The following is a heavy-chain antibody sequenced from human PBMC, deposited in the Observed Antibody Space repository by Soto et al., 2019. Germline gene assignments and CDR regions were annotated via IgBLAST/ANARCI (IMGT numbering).Heavy chain of an antibody. D-gene: IGHD6-19*01. CDR3: ARDLGGLAVAGTYYYSGMDV. Sequence: SETLSLTCTVSGGSISSYYWSWIRQPPGKGLEWIGYIYYSGSTNYNPSLKSRVTISVDTSKNQFSLKLSSVTAADTAVYYCARDLGGLAVAGTYYYSGMDVWGQGTTVTVSS. CDR2: IYYSGST. J-gene: IGHJ6*02. V-gene: IGHV4-59*01. CDR1: GGSISSYY.